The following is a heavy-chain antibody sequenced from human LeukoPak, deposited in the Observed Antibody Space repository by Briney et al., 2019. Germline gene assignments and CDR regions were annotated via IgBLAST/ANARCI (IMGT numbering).Heavy chain of an antibody. CDR2: INPNSGGT. Sequence: ASGTASCKASGYTFTGYYMQWVRRAPGQGIEWMGWINPNSGGTNYAQKFQGTVTMTRDTSISTAYMELSRLRSHDTAVYYCARDSALGGFDYWGQGTLVTVSS. CDR3: ARDSALGGFDY. V-gene: IGHV1-2*02. D-gene: IGHD4-23*01. J-gene: IGHJ4*02. CDR1: GYTFTGYY.